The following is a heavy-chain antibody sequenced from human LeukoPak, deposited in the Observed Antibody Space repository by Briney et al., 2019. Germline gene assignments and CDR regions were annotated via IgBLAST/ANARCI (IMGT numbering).Heavy chain of an antibody. Sequence: GGSLRLSCVVSGITFSGYSMIWVRQAPGKGLEWLSFMTTSGNTIFYAESVKDRFTISRDNAKKSLYLQMNSLRDEDTAVYYCARGALRYSDYWGQGTLVTVSS. CDR1: GITFSGYS. V-gene: IGHV3-48*02. J-gene: IGHJ4*02. CDR3: ARGALRYSDY. CDR2: MTTSGNTI. D-gene: IGHD3-9*01.